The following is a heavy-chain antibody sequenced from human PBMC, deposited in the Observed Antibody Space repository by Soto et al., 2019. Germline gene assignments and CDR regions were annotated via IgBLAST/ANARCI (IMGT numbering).Heavy chain of an antibody. V-gene: IGHV4-4*08. CDR3: ARSLGTAVFDL. CDR1: TDSRNNYF. D-gene: IGHD3-16*01. Sequence: QVQLQESGPGLVKPSETLSLTCTVSTDSRNNYFWNWIRQSPGKGLEWIGNLYFSGSPNYNPSLSSRVTISVDASKSRFSLKINSVSATDTAVYYCARSLGTAVFDLWGPGTLVSVSS. J-gene: IGHJ5*02. CDR2: LYFSGSP.